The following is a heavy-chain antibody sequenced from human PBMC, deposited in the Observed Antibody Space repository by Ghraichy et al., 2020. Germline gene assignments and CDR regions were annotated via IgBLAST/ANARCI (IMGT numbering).Heavy chain of an antibody. CDR2: TRNRAKYHTT. D-gene: IGHD4-17*01. V-gene: IGHV3-72*01. Sequence: GGSLRLSCEVSGFILSDHHMDWVRQAPGQGLECICRTRNRAKYHTTAYAASVKGRFFISSDYSGSSLYLQMNNLKTEVTAIYYCVRDGCNGACIQSWFDSWGQRTLVTVSS. CDR3: VRDGCNGACIQSWFDS. J-gene: IGHJ5*01. CDR1: GFILSDHH.